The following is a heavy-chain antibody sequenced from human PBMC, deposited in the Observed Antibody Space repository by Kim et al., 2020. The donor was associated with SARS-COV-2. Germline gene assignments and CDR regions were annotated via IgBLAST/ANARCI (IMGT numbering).Heavy chain of an antibody. D-gene: IGHD5-12*01. CDR1: GYTFTSYG. V-gene: IGHV1-18*04. J-gene: IGHJ6*02. CDR2: ISAYNGNT. CDR3: ARDSGYDYPYYYGMDV. Sequence: ASVKVSCKASGYTFTSYGISWVRQAPGQGLEWMGWISAYNGNTNYAQKLQGRVTMTTDTSTSTAYMELRSLRSDDTAVEYCARDSGYDYPYYYGMDVWGQGTTVTVSS.